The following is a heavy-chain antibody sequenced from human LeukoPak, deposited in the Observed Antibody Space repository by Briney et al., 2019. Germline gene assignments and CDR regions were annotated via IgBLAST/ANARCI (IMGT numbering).Heavy chain of an antibody. D-gene: IGHD6-19*01. CDR3: ARVGTGYSSGPVDY. J-gene: IGHJ4*02. V-gene: IGHV4-4*07. Sequence: SETLSLTCTVSGGSISSYYWSWIRQPAGKGLEWIGRICTSGSTNYNPSLKSRVTMSVDTSKNQFSLKLSSVTAADTAVYYCARVGTGYSSGPVDYWGQGTLVTVSS. CDR1: GGSISSYY. CDR2: ICTSGST.